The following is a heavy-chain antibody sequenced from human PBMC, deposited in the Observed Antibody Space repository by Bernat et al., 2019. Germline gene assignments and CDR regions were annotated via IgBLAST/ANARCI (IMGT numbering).Heavy chain of an antibody. CDR2: ISYDGSNK. CDR1: GFTFSSYG. J-gene: IGHJ4*02. D-gene: IGHD6-19*01. Sequence: VQLVESGGGVVQPGRSLRLSCAASGFTFSSYGMHWVRQAPGKGLEWVAVISYDGSNKYYADSVKGRFTISRDNSKNTLYLQMNSLRAEDTAVYYCAKASSGWGYWGQGTLVTVSS. CDR3: AKASSGWGY. V-gene: IGHV3-30*18.